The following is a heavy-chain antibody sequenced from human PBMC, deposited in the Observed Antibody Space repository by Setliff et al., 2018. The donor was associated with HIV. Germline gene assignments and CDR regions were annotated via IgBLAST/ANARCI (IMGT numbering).Heavy chain of an antibody. CDR1: GGSFSGYY. CDR3: ARLTTTYYYDSSAYYHPV. Sequence: SETLSLTCAVYGGSFSGYYWSWIRQPPGKGLEWIGEINHSGSTNYNPSLKSRVTTSVDTSKNQFSLKLSSATAADTAVFYCARLTTTYYYDSSAYYHPVWGQGTLVTVSS. CDR2: INHSGST. J-gene: IGHJ4*02. D-gene: IGHD3-22*01. V-gene: IGHV4-34*01.